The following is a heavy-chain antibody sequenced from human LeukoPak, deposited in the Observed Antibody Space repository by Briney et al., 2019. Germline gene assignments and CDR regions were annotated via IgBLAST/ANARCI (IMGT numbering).Heavy chain of an antibody. D-gene: IGHD3-22*01. CDR1: GYTFTVYY. V-gene: IGHV7-4-1*02. CDR2: INTNTGNP. J-gene: IGHJ4*02. Sequence: ASVKVSCKASGYTFTVYYMHWVRQAPGQGLEWMGWINTNTGNPTYAQGFTGRFVFSLDTSVSTAYLQISSLKAEDTAVYYCARDPAYYYDSSEGNFDYWGQGTLVTVSS. CDR3: ARDPAYYYDSSEGNFDY.